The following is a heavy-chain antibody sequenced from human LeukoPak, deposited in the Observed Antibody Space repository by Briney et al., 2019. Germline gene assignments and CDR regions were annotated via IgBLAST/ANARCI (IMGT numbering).Heavy chain of an antibody. V-gene: IGHV6-1*01. CDR2: TYYRSKWYN. CDR3: ARDVRVVRGVTPKERTPNWFDP. D-gene: IGHD3-10*01. CDR1: GDSVSSNSAA. J-gene: IGHJ5*02. Sequence: SQTLSLTCAISGDSVSSNSAAWNWIRQSPSRGLEWLGRTYYRSKWYNDYAVSVKSRITINPGTSKNQFSLQLNSVTPEDTAVYYCARDVRVVRGVTPKERTPNWFDPWGQGTLVTVSS.